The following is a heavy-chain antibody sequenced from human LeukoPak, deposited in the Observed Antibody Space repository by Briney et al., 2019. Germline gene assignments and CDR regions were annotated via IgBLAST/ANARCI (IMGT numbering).Heavy chain of an antibody. D-gene: IGHD2-8*01. CDR3: ARGIVLMVYATFDY. V-gene: IGHV4-59*01. CDR2: IYYSGST. CDR1: GGSISSYY. Sequence: SETLSLTCTVSGGSISSYYWSWIRQPPGKGLEWIGYIYYSGSTNYNPSLKSRVTISVDTSKNQFSLKLSSVTAADTAVYYCARGIVLMVYATFDYWGQGTLVTVSS. J-gene: IGHJ4*02.